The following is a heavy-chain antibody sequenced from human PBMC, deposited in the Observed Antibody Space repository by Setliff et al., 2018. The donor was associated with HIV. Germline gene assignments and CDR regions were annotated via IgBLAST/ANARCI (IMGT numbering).Heavy chain of an antibody. D-gene: IGHD3-16*01. J-gene: IGHJ4*02. V-gene: IGHV4-39*01. CDR3: AAAGGQGPWYFFDN. CDR2: IYYNGNT. CDR1: GASISSPIYY. Sequence: PSETLSLTCSVSGASISSPIYYWGWIRQAPGKGLEWVGNIYYNGNTNYKPSLERRLTISVDTSKNQFSLSLSSVTATDTALYFCAAAGGQGPWYFFDNWGQGTQVTVSS.